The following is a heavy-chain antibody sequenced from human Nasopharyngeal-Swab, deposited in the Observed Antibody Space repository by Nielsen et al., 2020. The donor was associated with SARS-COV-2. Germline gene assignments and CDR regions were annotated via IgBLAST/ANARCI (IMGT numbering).Heavy chain of an antibody. CDR1: GFTFSHAW. J-gene: IGHJ6*03. Sequence: GGSLRLSCAASGFTFSHAWMSWVRQAPGKGLEWVGRIKRKTQGGTTDYTAPVRGRFTISRDDSKNTLYLRMNSLTTEDTAVYYCTAHEYSNIYYNYYMDVWGKGTTVTVSS. CDR2: IKRKTQGGTT. D-gene: IGHD4-11*01. CDR3: TAHEYSNIYYNYYMDV. V-gene: IGHV3-15*01.